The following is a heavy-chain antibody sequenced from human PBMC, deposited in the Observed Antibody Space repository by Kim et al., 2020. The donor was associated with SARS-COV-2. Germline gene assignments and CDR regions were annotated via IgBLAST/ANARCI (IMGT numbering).Heavy chain of an antibody. D-gene: IGHD3-22*01. CDR2: IYHSGST. Sequence: SETLSLTCAVSGGSISSSNWWSWVRQPPGKGLEWIGEIYHSGSTNYNPSLKSRVTISVDKSKNQFSLKLSSVTAADTAVYYCARDYYDSSGYYPRFDYWGQGTLVTVSS. CDR3: ARDYYDSSGYYPRFDY. J-gene: IGHJ4*02. V-gene: IGHV4-4*02. CDR1: GGSISSSNW.